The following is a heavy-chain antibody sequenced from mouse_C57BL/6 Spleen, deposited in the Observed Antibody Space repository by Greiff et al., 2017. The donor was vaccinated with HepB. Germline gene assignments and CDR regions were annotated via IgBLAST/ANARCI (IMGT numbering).Heavy chain of an antibody. D-gene: IGHD2-4*01. CDR2: IWSGGST. J-gene: IGHJ2*01. CDR3: ARKVNYDYDGRPSLGY. Sequence: VQLQQSGPGLVQPSQSLSITCTVSGFSLTSYGVHWVRQSPGKGLEWLGVIWSGGSTDYNAAFISRLSISKDNSKSQVFFKMNSLQADDTAIYYCARKVNYDYDGRPSLGYWGQGTTLTVSS. CDR1: GFSLTSYG. V-gene: IGHV2-2*01.